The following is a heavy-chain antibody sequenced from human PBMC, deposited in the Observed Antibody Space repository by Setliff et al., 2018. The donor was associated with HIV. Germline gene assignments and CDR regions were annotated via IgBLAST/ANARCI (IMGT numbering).Heavy chain of an antibody. Sequence: PSETLSLTCSVSGGSISSHYWSWIRLPLGKGLEWIGTIYHNGSAYYNPSLKSRVTISVDTSKNQFSLKLSSVTAADTAVYYCARFVTGYLYWGQGTLVTVSS. CDR2: IYHNGSA. V-gene: IGHV4-59*05. J-gene: IGHJ4*02. CDR3: ARFVTGYLY. CDR1: GGSISSHY. D-gene: IGHD3-9*01.